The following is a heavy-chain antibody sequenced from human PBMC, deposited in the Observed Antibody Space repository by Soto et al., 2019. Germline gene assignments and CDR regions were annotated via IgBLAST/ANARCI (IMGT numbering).Heavy chain of an antibody. Sequence: EVQLLESGGGSVQSGGSLSLSCAASVFTFGSHAMSWVRQAPGKGLEWVLGINSGGGRTYYADSVKGRFTISRYNSKNTLYLQMNRLRAEDTAVYYCAKVSHDYYDSTGYLDYWGQGTLVIVSS. J-gene: IGHJ4*02. D-gene: IGHD3-22*01. CDR2: INSGGGRT. V-gene: IGHV3-23*01. CDR3: AKVSHDYYDSTGYLDY. CDR1: VFTFGSHA.